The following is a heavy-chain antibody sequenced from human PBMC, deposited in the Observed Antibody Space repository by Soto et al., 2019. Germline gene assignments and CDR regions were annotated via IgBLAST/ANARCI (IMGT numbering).Heavy chain of an antibody. CDR2: ISGSGGST. CDR3: AKDQGSSWYEIDY. J-gene: IGHJ4*02. CDR1: GFTVRANY. Sequence: GGSLRLSCAVSGFTVRANYMTWVRQAPGKGLEWVSTISGSGGSTYYADSVKGRFTISRDNSKNTLYLQMNSLRAEDTAVYYCAKDQGSSWYEIDYWGQGTLVTVSS. D-gene: IGHD6-13*01. V-gene: IGHV3-23*01.